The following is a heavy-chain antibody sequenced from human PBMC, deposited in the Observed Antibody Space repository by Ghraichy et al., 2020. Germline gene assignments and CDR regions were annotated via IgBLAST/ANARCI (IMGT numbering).Heavy chain of an antibody. CDR3: VRIGEDSPVPEYFDY. CDR1: GYSFTSYW. Sequence: GESLNISCKGSGYSFTSYWIGWVRQMPGKGLEWLGIIYPGDSETRYSPSFQGQATISADKSISTAYVQWRSLKASDTAMYYCVRIGEDSPVPEYFDYWGLGTLVTVSS. J-gene: IGHJ4*02. V-gene: IGHV5-51*01. D-gene: IGHD3-16*01. CDR2: IYPGDSET.